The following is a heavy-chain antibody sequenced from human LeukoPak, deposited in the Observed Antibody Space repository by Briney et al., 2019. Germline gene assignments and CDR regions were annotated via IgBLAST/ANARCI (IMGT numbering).Heavy chain of an antibody. CDR2: MNPNSGNT. D-gene: IGHD1-1*01. V-gene: IGHV1-8*01. CDR3: ARGRRRVPYYYMDV. J-gene: IGHJ6*03. Sequence: ASVKVSCKASGYTFTSYDINWVRQATGQGLEWMGWMNPNSGNTGYAQKFQGRVTMTRNTSISTAYMELSSLRSEDTAVYYCARGRRRVPYYYMDVWGKGTTVTVSS. CDR1: GYTFTSYD.